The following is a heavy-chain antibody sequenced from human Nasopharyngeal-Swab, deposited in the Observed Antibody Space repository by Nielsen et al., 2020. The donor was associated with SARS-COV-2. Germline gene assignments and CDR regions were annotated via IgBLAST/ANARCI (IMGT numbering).Heavy chain of an antibody. J-gene: IGHJ4*02. Sequence: RQAPGKGLEWIGYIYYSGSTCYNPSLKSRVTISVDTSKNQFSLKLSSVTAADTAVYYCASQIAARFDYWGQGTLVTVSS. D-gene: IGHD6-6*01. CDR3: ASQIAARFDY. CDR2: IYYSGST. V-gene: IGHV4-31*02.